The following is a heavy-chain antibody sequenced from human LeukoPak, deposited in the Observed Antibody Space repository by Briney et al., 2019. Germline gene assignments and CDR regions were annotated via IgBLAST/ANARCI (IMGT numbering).Heavy chain of an antibody. CDR3: ARHGPWGSGSYSIDI. CDR1: GYSFTSYW. Sequence: GESRRISCKGSGYSFTSYWISWVRQMPGKGLEWMGRIDPSDSYTNYSPSFQGHVTISADKSISTAYLQWSSLKASDTAMYYCARHGPWGSGSYSIDIWGQGTMVTVSS. D-gene: IGHD3-10*01. J-gene: IGHJ3*02. V-gene: IGHV5-10-1*01. CDR2: IDPSDSYT.